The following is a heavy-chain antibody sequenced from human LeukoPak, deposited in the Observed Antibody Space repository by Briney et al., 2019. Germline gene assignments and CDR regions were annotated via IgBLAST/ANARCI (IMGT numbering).Heavy chain of an antibody. D-gene: IGHD1-14*01. CDR2: IGGSGGRT. J-gene: IGHJ3*02. Sequence: GGSLRLSCAAPGFTFSNYAMSWVRQAPGKGLEWVSGIGGSGGRTYYADSVKGRFTISRDNAKNSLYLQMNSLRAEDTAVYYCARVNLDAFDIWGQGTMVTVSS. CDR3: ARVNLDAFDI. V-gene: IGHV3-23*01. CDR1: GFTFSNYA.